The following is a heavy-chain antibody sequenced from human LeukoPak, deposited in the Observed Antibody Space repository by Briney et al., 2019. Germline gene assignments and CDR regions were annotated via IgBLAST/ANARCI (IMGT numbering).Heavy chain of an antibody. Sequence: ASVKVSCKASGYTFTGYYMHWVRQAPGQGLEWMGWINPNSGGTNYAQKFQGRVTMTRDTSISTAYMELSRLRSDDTAVYYCARDQRRDGYNIFDSWGQGTLVTVSS. CDR3: ARDQRRDGYNIFDS. J-gene: IGHJ4*02. D-gene: IGHD5-24*01. V-gene: IGHV1-2*02. CDR2: INPNSGGT. CDR1: GYTFTGYY.